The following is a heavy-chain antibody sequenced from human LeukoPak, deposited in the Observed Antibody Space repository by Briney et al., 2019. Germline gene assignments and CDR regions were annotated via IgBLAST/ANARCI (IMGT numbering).Heavy chain of an antibody. Sequence: SETLSLTCTVSGGSMDSGTYLWTWLRQPAGRGLELVGRIYISGSTDYNPSLKTRVTISLDTSKNQFSLNLSSVTAADTAVYYCARRGEWRAFDIWGQGTMVTVSS. D-gene: IGHD2-21*01. J-gene: IGHJ3*02. CDR3: ARRGEWRAFDI. CDR2: IYISGST. CDR1: GGSMDSGTYL. V-gene: IGHV4-61*02.